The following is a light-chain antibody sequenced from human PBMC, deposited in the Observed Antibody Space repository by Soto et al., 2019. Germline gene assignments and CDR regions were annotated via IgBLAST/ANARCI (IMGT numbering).Light chain of an antibody. Sequence: IVLTQSPATLSLSPGQRATLSCTASQNISTYLMWFKQKPADAPRLTINDVSNRAPGTPASCSGSGSATDFTPTISSLEPEDFAVYYRQQRSNWPRTFGQGTKVDIK. CDR1: QNISTY. J-gene: IGKJ1*01. V-gene: IGKV3-11*01. CDR3: QQRSNWPRT. CDR2: DVS.